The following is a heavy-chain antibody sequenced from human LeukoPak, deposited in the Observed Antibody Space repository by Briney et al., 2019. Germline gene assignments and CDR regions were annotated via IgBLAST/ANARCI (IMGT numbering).Heavy chain of an antibody. V-gene: IGHV1-69*06. CDR1: GGTFSSYA. CDR3: ARESKTTVVNTFHPRRAFDI. Sequence: ASVKVSCKASGGTFSSYAISWVRQAPGQGLEWMGGIIPIFGTANYAQKFQGRVTITADKSTSTAYMELSSLRSEDTAVYYCARESKTTVVNTFHPRRAFDIWGQGTMVTVSS. D-gene: IGHD4-23*01. J-gene: IGHJ3*02. CDR2: IIPIFGTA.